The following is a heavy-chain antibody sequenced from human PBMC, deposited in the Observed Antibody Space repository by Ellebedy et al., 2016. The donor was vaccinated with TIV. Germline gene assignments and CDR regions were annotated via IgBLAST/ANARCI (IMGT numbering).Heavy chain of an antibody. CDR1: ESTFSSYG. J-gene: IGHJ4*02. D-gene: IGHD5-24*01. V-gene: IGHV3-23*01. CDR2: ISTTDGT. Sequence: PGGSLRLSCEASESTFSSYGMSWVRQAPGKGLEWVSSISTTDGTHYADSVKGRFTISRNNTKNTLYLQMNSLRVEDTAVYYCATQLWNTEFWGQGTLVIVSS. CDR3: ATQLWNTEF.